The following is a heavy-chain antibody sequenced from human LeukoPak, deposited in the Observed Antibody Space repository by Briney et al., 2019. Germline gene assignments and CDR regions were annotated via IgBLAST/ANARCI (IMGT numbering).Heavy chain of an antibody. CDR3: ARPIIRGELDY. J-gene: IGHJ4*02. V-gene: IGHV1-46*01. CDR2: INPSGGST. CDR1: GYTFTSYY. Sequence: ASVKVSCKASGYTFTSYYMHWVRQAPGQGLEWMRIINPSGGSTSYAQKFQGRVTMTRDTSTSTVYMGLSSLRSEDTAVYYCARPIIRGELDYWGQGTLVTVSS. D-gene: IGHD3-10*01.